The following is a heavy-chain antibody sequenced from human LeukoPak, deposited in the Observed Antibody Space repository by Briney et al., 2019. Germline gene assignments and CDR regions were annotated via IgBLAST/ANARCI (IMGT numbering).Heavy chain of an antibody. CDR1: GFTFSSYA. Sequence: HPGRSLRLSCAASGFTFSSYAMHWVRQAPGKGLEWVAVISYDGSNKYYADSVKGRFTISRDNAKNSLYLQMNSLRAEDMALYYCAKEGPNGVAAAALDYWGQGTLVTVSS. D-gene: IGHD6-13*01. J-gene: IGHJ4*02. CDR3: AKEGPNGVAAAALDY. CDR2: ISYDGSNK. V-gene: IGHV3-30-3*01.